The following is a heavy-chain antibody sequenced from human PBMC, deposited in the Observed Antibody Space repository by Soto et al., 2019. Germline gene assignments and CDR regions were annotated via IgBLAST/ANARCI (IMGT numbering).Heavy chain of an antibody. J-gene: IGHJ6*02. V-gene: IGHV3-13*05. CDR3: ARAYTGRLPRRADYYYAMDV. CDR1: GFTFSDFD. D-gene: IGHD2-2*02. CDR2: IGAARDP. Sequence: GGSLRLSCATSGFTFSDFDMHWVRQVPGKGLEWVSAIGAARDPYYLGSVKGRFTISRENAKNSVYLQMNDLRAGDSAVYYCARAYTGRLPRRADYYYAMDVWGQGTTVTVSS.